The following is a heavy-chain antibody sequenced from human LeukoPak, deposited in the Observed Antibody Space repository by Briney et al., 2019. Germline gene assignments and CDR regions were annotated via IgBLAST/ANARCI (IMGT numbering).Heavy chain of an antibody. D-gene: IGHD3-10*01. CDR1: GYSISSGYH. CDR3: ARLSLVRAHSPYYYYYYMDV. V-gene: IGHV4-38-2*02. J-gene: IGHJ6*03. CDR2: IYHSGST. Sequence: PSETLSLTCTVSGYSISSGYHWGWIRQPPGKGLEWIGSIYHSGSTYYNPSLKSRVTISVDTSKNQFSLKLSSVTAADTAVYYCARLSLVRAHSPYYYYYYMDVWGKGTTVTISS.